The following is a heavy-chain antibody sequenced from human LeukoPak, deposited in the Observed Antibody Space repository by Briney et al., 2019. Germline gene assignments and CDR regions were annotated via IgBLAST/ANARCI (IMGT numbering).Heavy chain of an antibody. CDR2: ISTSGSTI. CDR1: GFTFSSYE. Sequence: GGSLRLSCVASGFTFSSYEMNWVRQAPGKGLQWVSYISTSGSTIYYADSVKGRFTISRDNAKNSLYLQMNSLRAEDTAVYYCARDDSGSSPGYWGQGTLVTVSS. CDR3: ARDDSGSSPGY. D-gene: IGHD1-26*01. J-gene: IGHJ4*02. V-gene: IGHV3-48*03.